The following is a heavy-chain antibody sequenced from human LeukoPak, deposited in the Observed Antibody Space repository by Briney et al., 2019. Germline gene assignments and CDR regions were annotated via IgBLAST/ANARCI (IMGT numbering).Heavy chain of an antibody. Sequence: GGSLRLSCVASGFTFSNCWMHWVRQAPGKGLEWVSYISSSSTIYYADSVKGRFTISRDNSKNSLYLQMNSLKTEDTALYFCAKDKYYGTGTYRELDYWGQGTLVTVSS. CDR3: AKDKYYGTGTYRELDY. D-gene: IGHD3-10*01. CDR1: GFTFSNCW. V-gene: IGHV3-69-1*01. CDR2: ISSSSTI. J-gene: IGHJ4*02.